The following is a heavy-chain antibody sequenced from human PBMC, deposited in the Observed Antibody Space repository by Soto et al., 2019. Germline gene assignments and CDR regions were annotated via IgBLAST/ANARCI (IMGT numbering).Heavy chain of an antibody. CDR2: ISGSGGST. V-gene: IGHV3-23*01. D-gene: IGHD2-2*01. J-gene: IGHJ4*02. CDR3: AKGRGYCSSTSCYVGSDY. Sequence: EVQLLESGGGLVQPGGSLGVSCAASGFTFSSYAMSWVRQAPGKGLEWVSAISGSGGSTYYADSVKGRFTISRDNSKNTLYLQMNSLRAEDTAVYYCAKGRGYCSSTSCYVGSDYWGQGTLVTVSS. CDR1: GFTFSSYA.